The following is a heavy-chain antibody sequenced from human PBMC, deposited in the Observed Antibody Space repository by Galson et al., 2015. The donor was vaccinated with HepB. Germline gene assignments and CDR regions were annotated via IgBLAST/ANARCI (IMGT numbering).Heavy chain of an antibody. V-gene: IGHV3-23*01. D-gene: IGHD4-23*01. Sequence: SLRLSCAASGLTFSNYNMHWVRQAPGKGLEWVSIISGTGGTIFYADSVKGRFTISRDNSKNTLYLQMNSLRAEDTAVYYCAKKPWTVVGNNFLDPWGQGTLVTVSS. J-gene: IGHJ5*02. CDR1: GLTFSNYN. CDR2: ISGTGGTI. CDR3: AKKPWTVVGNNFLDP.